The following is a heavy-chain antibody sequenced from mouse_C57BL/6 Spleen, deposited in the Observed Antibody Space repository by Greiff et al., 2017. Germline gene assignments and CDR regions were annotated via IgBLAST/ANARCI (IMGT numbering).Heavy chain of an antibody. CDR2: IDPSDSDT. Sequence: QVQLQQPGAELVMPGASVKLSCKASGYTFTSYWMHWVKQRPGQGLEWIGEIDPSDSDTNYNQKFKGKSTLTVDKSSSTAYMQLSSLTSEDSAVYSYASVDLGFAYWGQGTLVTVSA. V-gene: IGHV1-69*01. J-gene: IGHJ3*01. CDR1: GYTFTSYW. CDR3: ASVDLGFAY.